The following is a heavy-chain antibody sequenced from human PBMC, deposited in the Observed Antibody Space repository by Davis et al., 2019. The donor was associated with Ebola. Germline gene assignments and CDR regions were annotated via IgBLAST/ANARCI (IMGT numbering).Heavy chain of an antibody. CDR1: GYTFTKYW. CDR2: IYPGDSET. D-gene: IGHD2/OR15-2a*01. Sequence: GESLKISCKGFGYTFTKYWIGWVRQMPGKGLEWMGLIYPGDSETSYSPSFQGQVTISVDKSLSITYLQWSTLKASDTAMYYCARLPRGYFDQGYGLDVWGQGTTVTVSS. CDR3: ARLPRGYFDQGYGLDV. J-gene: IGHJ6*02. V-gene: IGHV5-51*01.